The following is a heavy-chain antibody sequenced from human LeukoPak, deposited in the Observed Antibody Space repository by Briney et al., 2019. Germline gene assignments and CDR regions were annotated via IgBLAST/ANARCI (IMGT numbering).Heavy chain of an antibody. J-gene: IGHJ5*02. Sequence: PSETLSLTCTVSGGSISSYYWSWIRQPAGKGLEWIGRIYTSGSTNYNPSLKSRVTMSVDTSKNQFSLKLSSVTAADTAVYYCARATSIAAVNWFDPWGQGTLVTVSS. CDR2: IYTSGST. CDR3: ARATSIAAVNWFDP. D-gene: IGHD6-6*01. V-gene: IGHV4-4*07. CDR1: GGSISSYY.